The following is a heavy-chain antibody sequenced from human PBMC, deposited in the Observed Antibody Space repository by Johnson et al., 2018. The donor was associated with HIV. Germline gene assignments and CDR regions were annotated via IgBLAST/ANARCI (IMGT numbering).Heavy chain of an antibody. D-gene: IGHD1-14*01. CDR3: ATRDPTYRPGAFDL. CDR2: INTAGDT. Sequence: VQLVESGGGLVQPGGSLRLSCAASGFTFSNYDFHWVRQATGKGLEWVSAINTAGDTFYPGSVKGRFTISRDNAKNTLYLQMNSLRAEDTAVYYCATRDPTYRPGAFDLWGQGTMVTVSS. V-gene: IGHV3-13*01. J-gene: IGHJ3*01. CDR1: GFTFSNYD.